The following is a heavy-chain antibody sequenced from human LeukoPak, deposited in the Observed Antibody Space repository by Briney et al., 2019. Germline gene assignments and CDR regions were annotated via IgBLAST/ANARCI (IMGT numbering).Heavy chain of an antibody. V-gene: IGHV1-3*01. CDR3: ARYYYGSGSQRYYFDY. Sequence: GASVKVSCKASGYTFTSYAMHWVRQAPGQGLEWMGWINAGNGNTKYSQKFQGRVTITRDTSASTAYMELSSLRSEDTAVYYCARYYYGSGSQRYYFDYWGQGTLVTVSS. CDR1: GYTFTSYA. CDR2: INAGNGNT. J-gene: IGHJ4*02. D-gene: IGHD3-10*01.